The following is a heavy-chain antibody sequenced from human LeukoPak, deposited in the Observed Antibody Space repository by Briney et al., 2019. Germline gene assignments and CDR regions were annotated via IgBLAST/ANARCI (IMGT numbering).Heavy chain of an antibody. CDR3: ARDRAGITMVPYGMDV. Sequence: PSETLSLTCTVSGGSISNYYWSWIRQPAGKGLEWIGYIYYSGSTNYNPSLKSRVTISVDTSKNQFSLKLSSVTAADTAVYYCARDRAGITMVPYGMDVWGQGTTVTVSS. V-gene: IGHV4-59*01. J-gene: IGHJ6*02. CDR1: GGSISNYY. CDR2: IYYSGST. D-gene: IGHD3-10*01.